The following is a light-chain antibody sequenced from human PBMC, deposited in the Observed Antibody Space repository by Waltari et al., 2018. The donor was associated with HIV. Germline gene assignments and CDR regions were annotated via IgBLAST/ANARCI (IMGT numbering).Light chain of an antibody. CDR1: SANIGAGYN. V-gene: IGLV1-40*01. J-gene: IGLJ3*02. CDR2: GNS. Sequence: QSVLRQPPSVSWPPGQRVTISCPGSSANIGAGYNVHWYQQLPGTAPKPLIYGNSNRPSGVPDRFSGSKSGTSASLAITGLQAEDEADYYCQSYDSSLSGSVFGGGTKLTVL. CDR3: QSYDSSLSGSV.